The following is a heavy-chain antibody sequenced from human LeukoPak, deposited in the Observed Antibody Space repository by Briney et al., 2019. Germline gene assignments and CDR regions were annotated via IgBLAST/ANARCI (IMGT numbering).Heavy chain of an antibody. V-gene: IGHV3-33*01. Sequence: GGSLRLSCAASGLTFSSYGMHWVRQAPGKGLEWVAVIWYDGSNKYYADSVKGRFTISRDNSKNTLYLQMNSLRAEDTAVYYCARDPFCGGDCAPQGYFDYWGQGTLVTVSS. CDR3: ARDPFCGGDCAPQGYFDY. D-gene: IGHD2-21*02. CDR1: GLTFSSYG. CDR2: IWYDGSNK. J-gene: IGHJ4*02.